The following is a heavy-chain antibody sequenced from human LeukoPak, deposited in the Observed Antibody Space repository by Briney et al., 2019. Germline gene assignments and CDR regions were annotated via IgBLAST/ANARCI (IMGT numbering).Heavy chain of an antibody. D-gene: IGHD2-15*01. Sequence: SETLSLTCTVSGGSISSSSYYWGWIRQPPGKGLEWIGSIYYSGSTYYNPSLKSRVTISVDTSKNQFSLKLSSVTAADTAVYYCAREHPVVAAPKRFDPWGQGTLVTVSS. CDR2: IYYSGST. CDR1: GGSISSSSYY. V-gene: IGHV4-39*02. J-gene: IGHJ5*02. CDR3: AREHPVVAAPKRFDP.